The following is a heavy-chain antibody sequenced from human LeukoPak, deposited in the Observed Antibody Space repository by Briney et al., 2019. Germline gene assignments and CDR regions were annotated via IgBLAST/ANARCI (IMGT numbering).Heavy chain of an antibody. CDR1: GDSISSGAYS. Sequence: SETLSLTCVVSGDSISSGAYSWSWIRQPPGKGLEWIGYIFHTGSTFYNPSLKSRLTISVDNSKNQFSLRLSSVTAADTAVYYCARELWFANAPGSWLDPWGQGTLVTVSS. CDR3: ARELWFANAPGSWLDP. V-gene: IGHV4-30-2*01. CDR2: IFHTGST. D-gene: IGHD3-10*01. J-gene: IGHJ5*02.